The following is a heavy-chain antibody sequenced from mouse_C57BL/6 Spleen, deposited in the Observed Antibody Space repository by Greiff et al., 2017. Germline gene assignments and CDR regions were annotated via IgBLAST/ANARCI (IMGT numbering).Heavy chain of an antibody. CDR2: ISYSGST. V-gene: IGHV3-1*01. J-gene: IGHJ2*01. CDR3: AREGDYYGSSPYFDY. Sequence: EVQRVESGPGMVKPSQSLSLTCTVTGYSITSGYDWHWIRHFPGNKLEWMGYISYSGSTNYNPSLKSRISITHDTSKNHFFLKLNSVTTEDTATYYCAREGDYYGSSPYFDYWGQGTTLTVSS. CDR1: GYSITSGYD. D-gene: IGHD1-1*01.